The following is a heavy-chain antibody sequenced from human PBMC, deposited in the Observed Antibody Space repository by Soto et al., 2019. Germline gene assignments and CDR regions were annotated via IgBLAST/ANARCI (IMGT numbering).Heavy chain of an antibody. CDR3: ARGGKVNARVLYYYYGMDV. Sequence: QVQLVQSGAEVKKPGSSVKVSCKASGGTFSSYAIRWLRQAPGQGLEWMGGIIPIFGTANYAQKFQGRVTITAEESTSTAYMELSSLRSEDTAVYYCARGGKVNARVLYYYYGMDVWVQGTTVTVSS. CDR2: IIPIFGTA. CDR1: GGTFSSYA. J-gene: IGHJ6*02. V-gene: IGHV1-69*01. D-gene: IGHD1-1*01.